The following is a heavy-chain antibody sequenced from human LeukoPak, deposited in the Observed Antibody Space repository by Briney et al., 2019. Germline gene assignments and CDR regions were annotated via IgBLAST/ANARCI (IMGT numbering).Heavy chain of an antibody. CDR3: AREVRGVIMGYFDY. J-gene: IGHJ4*02. CDR1: GFTFSSYA. D-gene: IGHD3-10*01. CDR2: ISYDGSNK. Sequence: GRSLRLSCAASGFTFSSYAMHWVRQAPGKGLEWVAVISYDGSNKYYADSVKGRFTISRDNSKNTLYLQMNSLRAEDTAVYYCAREVRGVIMGYFDYRGQGTLVTVS. V-gene: IGHV3-30*04.